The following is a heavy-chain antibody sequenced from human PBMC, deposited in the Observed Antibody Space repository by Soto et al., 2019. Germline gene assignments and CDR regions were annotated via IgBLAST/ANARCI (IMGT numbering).Heavy chain of an antibody. CDR3: GGGDY. D-gene: IGHD3-16*01. J-gene: IGHJ4*02. Sequence: EVQMVESGGDLVQPGGSLRLSCAASGFTFSTYWMNWVRQAPGKGLEWMANIKHDGTQKYYMDSVKGRFTISRDNAKNSLYLQICRLRVEDTAVYYCGGGDYWGQGTLVTVAS. CDR2: IKHDGTQK. CDR1: GFTFSTYW. V-gene: IGHV3-7*01.